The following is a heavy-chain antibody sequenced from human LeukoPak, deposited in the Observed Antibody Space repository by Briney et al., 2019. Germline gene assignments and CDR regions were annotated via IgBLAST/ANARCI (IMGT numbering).Heavy chain of an antibody. J-gene: IGHJ4*02. CDR2: IYPGDSDT. CDR3: ARLRKDGYSSGWYSEFDY. Sequence: GESLKTSCKGSGCSFTSYWIGWVRQMPGKGLEWMGIIYPGDSDTRYSPSFQGQVTISADKSISTAYLQWSSLKASDTAMYYCARLRKDGYSSGWYSEFDYWGEGTLVTVSS. D-gene: IGHD6-19*01. CDR1: GCSFTSYW. V-gene: IGHV5-51*01.